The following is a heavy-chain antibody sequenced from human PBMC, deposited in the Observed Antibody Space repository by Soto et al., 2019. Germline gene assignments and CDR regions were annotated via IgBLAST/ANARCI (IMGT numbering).Heavy chain of an antibody. Sequence: ASVKVSCKASGYTFTSYGLSWVRQAPGQGLEWMGRTSAYNYNTNYAQKLQGRVTMTTDTSTSTAYMELRSLRSGDTAVYYCARVVGALGHWFDPWGQGTLVTVSS. CDR3: ARVVGALGHWFDP. V-gene: IGHV1-18*01. CDR1: GYTFTSYG. D-gene: IGHD1-26*01. CDR2: TSAYNYNT. J-gene: IGHJ5*02.